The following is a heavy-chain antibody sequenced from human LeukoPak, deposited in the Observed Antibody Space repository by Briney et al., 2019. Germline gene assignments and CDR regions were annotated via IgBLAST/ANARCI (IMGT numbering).Heavy chain of an antibody. CDR3: ATDRTVGASYWYFDL. D-gene: IGHD1-26*01. J-gene: IGHJ2*01. Sequence: GGSLRLSCAASGVTLSTYAMIWARQAPGKGLGWVSGISSSGSGDNTYYADSVKGRFTISRDSSKNTLFLHMNTLRAEDTAIYYCATDRTVGASYWYFDLWGRGTLVTVSS. CDR1: GVTLSTYA. V-gene: IGHV3-23*01. CDR2: ISSSGSGDNT.